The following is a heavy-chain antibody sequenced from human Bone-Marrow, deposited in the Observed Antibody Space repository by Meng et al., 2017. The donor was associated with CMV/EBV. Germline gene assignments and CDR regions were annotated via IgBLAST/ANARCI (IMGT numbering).Heavy chain of an antibody. CDR3: ARGYSYGYDYYYYYGMDV. CDR1: GFTFSDYY. J-gene: IGHJ6*02. CDR2: ISSSGSTI. D-gene: IGHD5-18*01. Sequence: GGSLRLSCAASGFTFSDYYMSWIRQAPGKGLEWVSYISSSGSTIYYADSVKGRFTISRDNAKNSLYLQMNSLRAEDTAVYYCARGYSYGYDYYYYYGMDVWGQGTTVTVSS. V-gene: IGHV3-11*04.